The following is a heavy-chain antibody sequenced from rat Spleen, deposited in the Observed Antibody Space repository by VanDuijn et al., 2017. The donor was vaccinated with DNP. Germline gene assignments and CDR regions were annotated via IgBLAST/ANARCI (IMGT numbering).Heavy chain of an antibody. CDR3: AKITTDY. CDR2: IIYDGSRT. CDR1: GFTFSDYN. Sequence: EVQLVQSGGGLVQPGGSMKLSCAASGFTFSDYNMAWVRQAPEKGLEWVATIIYDGSRTYYRDSVKGRFTISRDNTKSTLYLQMNSLRSEDMATYYCAKITTDYWGQGVMVTVSS. D-gene: IGHD1-10*01. V-gene: IGHV5-7*01. J-gene: IGHJ2*01.